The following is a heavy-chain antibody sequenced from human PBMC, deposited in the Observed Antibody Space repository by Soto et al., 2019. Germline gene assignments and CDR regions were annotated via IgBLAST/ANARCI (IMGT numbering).Heavy chain of an antibody. V-gene: IGHV4-61*01. Sequence: KASETLSLTYTVSGGSVTSGRFYWSWSRQPPGKGLEWIGYIYYSGSTKYNPSLSSRVTISVDTSKNQFSLNLNYVTAADTAVYYCARSGSGSGWLGGQGTLVTVSS. J-gene: IGHJ4*02. CDR3: ARSGSGSGWL. CDR1: GGSVTSGRFY. D-gene: IGHD6-19*01. CDR2: IYYSGST.